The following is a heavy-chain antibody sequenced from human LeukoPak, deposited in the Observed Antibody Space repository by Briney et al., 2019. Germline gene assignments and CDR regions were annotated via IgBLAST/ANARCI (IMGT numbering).Heavy chain of an antibody. V-gene: IGHV4-31*03. Sequence: SETLSLTCTVSGASISSGGYYWNWIRQHPGKGLEWIGYIYYSGSTLYNPSLESRVTISLDTSKNQLSLKLSSVTAADTAVYYCARDLGTAIPYYFNFWGQGTLVTVSS. CDR1: GASISSGGYY. CDR2: IYYSGST. D-gene: IGHD2-21*02. CDR3: ARDLGTAIPYYFNF. J-gene: IGHJ4*02.